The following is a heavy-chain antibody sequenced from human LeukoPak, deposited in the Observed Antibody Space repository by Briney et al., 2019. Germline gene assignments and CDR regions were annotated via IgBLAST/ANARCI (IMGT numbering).Heavy chain of an antibody. CDR1: GGSVGSYY. J-gene: IGHJ4*02. D-gene: IGHD2-2*01. Sequence: PSETLSLTCSVSGGSVGSYYWSWIPQPAGKGLEWIGRIYTSGSTNYNPSLRSRATISVDKSKSQFSLKLTSVTAADTAVYYCARELSYCSSTRCYAPYYFDYWGQGTLVTVSS. V-gene: IGHV4-4*07. CDR3: ARELSYCSSTRCYAPYYFDY. CDR2: IYTSGST.